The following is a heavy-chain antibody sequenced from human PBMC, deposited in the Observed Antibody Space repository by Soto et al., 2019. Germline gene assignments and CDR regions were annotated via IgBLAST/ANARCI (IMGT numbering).Heavy chain of an antibody. CDR1: GFTFSNYN. CDR2: IRSSSTSI. Sequence: EVQLVESGGGLVQPGGSLRLSCAASGFTFSNYNMNWVRQAPGKGLEWVSYIRSSSTSIHYANSVRRRFTISRDSARNSLYMQMNSLRDEDPAVYFCAREGITETPRVGFYYGMDVWGQGPTVTVSS. CDR3: AREGITETPRVGFYYGMDV. V-gene: IGHV3-48*02. D-gene: IGHD1-20*01. J-gene: IGHJ6*02.